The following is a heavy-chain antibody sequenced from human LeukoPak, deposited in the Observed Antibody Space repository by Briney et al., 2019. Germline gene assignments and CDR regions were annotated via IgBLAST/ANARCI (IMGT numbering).Heavy chain of an antibody. CDR3: ARGRGLDY. D-gene: IGHD3-16*01. CDR2: IKQDGSEK. J-gene: IGHJ4*02. CDR1: GLTFRSYC. Sequence: PGGSLRLSSAASGLTFRSYCMSWVRQAPGKGLEWVANIKQDGSEKYYVDSVKGRFAISRDNAKNSLYLQMNSLRAEDTAVYYCARGRGLDYWGQGSLVTVSS. V-gene: IGHV3-7*04.